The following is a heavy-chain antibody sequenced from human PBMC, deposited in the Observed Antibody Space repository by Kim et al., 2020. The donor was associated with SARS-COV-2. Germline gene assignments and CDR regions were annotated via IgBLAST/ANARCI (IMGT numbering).Heavy chain of an antibody. V-gene: IGHV4-34*01. D-gene: IGHD3-22*01. CDR1: GGSFSGYY. Sequence: SETLSLTCAVYGGSFSGYYWSWIRQPPGKGLEWIGEINHSGSTNYNPSLKSRVTISVDTSKNQFSLKLSSVTVAGTSVYYCARGLTYYYDSSGYYYGYYDYWGQGTLVTVSS. J-gene: IGHJ4*02. CDR3: ARGLTYYYDSSGYYYGYYDY. CDR2: INHSGST.